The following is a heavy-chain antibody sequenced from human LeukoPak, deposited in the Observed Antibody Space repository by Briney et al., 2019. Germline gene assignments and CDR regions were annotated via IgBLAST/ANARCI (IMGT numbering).Heavy chain of an antibody. J-gene: IGHJ4*02. CDR2: MNLDGSEK. V-gene: IGHV3-7*01. CDR3: ARDDGFSCYSY. D-gene: IGHD3/OR15-3a*01. CDR1: AFIFSGHW. Sequence: GGSLRLSCEGSAFIFSGHWMNWVRQAPGKGLEWVANMNLDGSEKFYVDSVKGRFTISRDNAKNSLFLQMNSLTAEDMAVYYCARDDGFSCYSYWGQGTLVTVSS.